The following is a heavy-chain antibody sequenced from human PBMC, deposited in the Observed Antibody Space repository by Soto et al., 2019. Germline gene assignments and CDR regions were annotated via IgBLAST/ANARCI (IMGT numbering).Heavy chain of an antibody. J-gene: IGHJ5*02. Sequence: GGSLRLSCSASGFTFNDCAMHWVRQAPGKGPEWVSGISWDSATVGYAESVKGRFTITRDDAKNSLYLQMDSLRREDTALYYCVQGRYPTMATPLDHWGQGXLVTVSS. CDR2: ISWDSATV. V-gene: IGHV3-9*01. CDR3: VQGRYPTMATPLDH. D-gene: IGHD3-9*01. CDR1: GFTFNDCA.